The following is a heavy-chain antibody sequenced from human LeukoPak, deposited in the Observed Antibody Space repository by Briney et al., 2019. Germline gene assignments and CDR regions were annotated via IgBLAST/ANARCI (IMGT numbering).Heavy chain of an antibody. D-gene: IGHD6-13*01. CDR2: IRYDGSNK. V-gene: IGHV3-30*02. Sequence: GGSLRLSCAASGFTFSSYGMHWARQAPGKGLGWVAFIRYDGSNKYYADSVKGRFTISRDNSKNTLYLQMNSLRAEDTAVYYCAKDRYSSSWYYFDYWGQGTLVTVSS. CDR1: GFTFSSYG. CDR3: AKDRYSSSWYYFDY. J-gene: IGHJ4*02.